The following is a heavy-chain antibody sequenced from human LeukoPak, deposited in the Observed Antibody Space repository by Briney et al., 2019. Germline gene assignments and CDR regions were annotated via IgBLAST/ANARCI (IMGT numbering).Heavy chain of an antibody. Sequence: SQTLSLTCTVLGGSISSGGYYWSWIRQHPGKGLEWIGYIYYSGSTYYNPSLKSRVTISVDTSKNQFSLKLSSVTAADTAVYYCARGHYGDYPFDPWGQGTLVTVSS. CDR3: ARGHYGDYPFDP. V-gene: IGHV4-31*03. D-gene: IGHD4-17*01. CDR1: GGSISSGGYY. J-gene: IGHJ5*02. CDR2: IYYSGST.